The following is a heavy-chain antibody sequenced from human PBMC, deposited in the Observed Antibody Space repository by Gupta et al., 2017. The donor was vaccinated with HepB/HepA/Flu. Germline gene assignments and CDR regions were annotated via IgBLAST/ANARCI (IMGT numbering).Heavy chain of an antibody. J-gene: IGHJ4*02. D-gene: IGHD6-19*01. CDR2: ISYDGSNK. CDR3: AREGIGSGWRNIDY. CDR1: GFTFSSYA. Sequence: QVQLVESGGGVVQPGRSLRLSCAASGFTFSSYAMHWVRQAPGKGLEGVAVISYDGSNKYYADSVKCRFTISRDNSKNTLYLQMQSMRAEDTAVYYCAREGIGSGWRNIDYWGQGTLVTVSS. V-gene: IGHV3-30-3*01.